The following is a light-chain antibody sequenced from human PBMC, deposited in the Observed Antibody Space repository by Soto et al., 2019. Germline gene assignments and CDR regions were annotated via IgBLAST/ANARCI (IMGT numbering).Light chain of an antibody. Sequence: QLVLSQSPYASASLVASVKVTCTLSTGHSTSAVAWHQQATQKGPRCLMIVNNDGSHTKGDGLPDRLSGSSSGADRYLTISSLQSEDEADYYCQSWGGRVHWVFGGGNQLTVI. CDR3: QSWGGRVHWV. J-gene: IGLJ3*02. CDR2: VNNDGSH. CDR1: TGHSTSA. V-gene: IGLV4-69*01.